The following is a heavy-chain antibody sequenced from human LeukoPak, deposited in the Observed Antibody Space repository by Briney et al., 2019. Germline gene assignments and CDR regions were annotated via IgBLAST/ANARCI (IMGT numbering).Heavy chain of an antibody. CDR3: ARAGNKKNNWFDP. D-gene: IGHD4-23*01. CDR1: GGSFSGYY. Sequence: SETLSLTCAVYGGSFSGYYWSWIRQPPGKGLEWIGEINHSGSTNYNPSLKSRVTISVDTSKNQFSLKLSSVTAADTAVYYCARAGNKKNNWFDPWGQGTLVTVSS. J-gene: IGHJ5*02. V-gene: IGHV4-34*01. CDR2: INHSGST.